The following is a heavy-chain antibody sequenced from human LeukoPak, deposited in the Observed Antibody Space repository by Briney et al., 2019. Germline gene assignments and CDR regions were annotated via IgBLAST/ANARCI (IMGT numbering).Heavy chain of an antibody. CDR1: GYTFIGHY. J-gene: IGHJ4*02. V-gene: IGHV1-2*02. Sequence: ASVKVSCKASGYTFIGHYIHWVRQAPGQGLEWMGWSNPSSGGANYAQKSQGRVTMTRGTSTSTASMELSSLRSDDTAVYYCARAFNGYYFDFWGQGTQVTVSS. CDR2: SNPSSGGA. CDR3: ARAFNGYYFDF.